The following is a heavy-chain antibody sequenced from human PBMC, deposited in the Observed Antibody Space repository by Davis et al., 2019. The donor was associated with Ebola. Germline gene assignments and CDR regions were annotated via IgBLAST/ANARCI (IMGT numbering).Heavy chain of an antibody. CDR3: AKSLMLWGNAFDI. Sequence: GGSLRLSCAASGFTFSNYWMHWVRQAPGKGLEWVSGISWNSGSIGYADSVKGRFTISRDNAKNSLYLQMNSLRAEDTALYYCAKSLMLWGNAFDIWGQGTMVTVSS. CDR2: ISWNSGSI. D-gene: IGHD2-2*01. J-gene: IGHJ3*02. CDR1: GFTFSNYW. V-gene: IGHV3-9*01.